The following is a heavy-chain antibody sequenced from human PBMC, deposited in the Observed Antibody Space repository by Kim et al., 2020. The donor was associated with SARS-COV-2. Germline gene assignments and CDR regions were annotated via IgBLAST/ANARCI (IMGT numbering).Heavy chain of an antibody. D-gene: IGHD6-19*01. CDR3: TTKQF. CDR2: KTDGGPM. J-gene: IGHJ4*02. Sequence: KTDGGPMDYAAPVKGRFTLSTDDSKNTLYLQMNSLKTEDTAVYYCTTKQFWGQGTLVTVSS. V-gene: IGHV3-15*01.